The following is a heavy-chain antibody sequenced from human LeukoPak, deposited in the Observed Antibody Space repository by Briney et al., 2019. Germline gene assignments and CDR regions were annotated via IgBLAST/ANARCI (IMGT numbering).Heavy chain of an antibody. CDR2: IYSGGST. CDR1: GLTVSSNY. D-gene: IGHD2-15*01. J-gene: IGHJ4*02. Sequence: GGSLRLSCAASGLTVSSNYMSWVRQAPGKGLEWVSVIYSGGSTYYADSVKGRFTISRRNSKNTLYLQMNSLRAEDTAVYYCAGGYCSGGSCRNPFDYWGQGSLVTVSS. V-gene: IGHV3-53*04. CDR3: AGGYCSGGSCRNPFDY.